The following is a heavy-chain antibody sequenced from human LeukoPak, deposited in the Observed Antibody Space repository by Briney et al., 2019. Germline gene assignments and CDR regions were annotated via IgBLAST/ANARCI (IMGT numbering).Heavy chain of an antibody. J-gene: IGHJ4*02. D-gene: IGHD4-11*01. CDR1: GGSISSGGYY. CDR2: IYHSGST. CDR3: ARHASPTVTTFDDDY. V-gene: IGHV4-30-2*03. Sequence: SETLSLTCTVSGGSISSGGYYWSWIRQPPGKGLEWIGYIYHSGSTYYNPSLKSRVTISVDTSKNQFSLKLSSVTAADTAVYYCARHASPTVTTFDDDYWGQGTLVTVSS.